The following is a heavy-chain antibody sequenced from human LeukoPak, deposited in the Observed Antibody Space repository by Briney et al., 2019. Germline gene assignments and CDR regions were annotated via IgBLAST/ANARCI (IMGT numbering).Heavy chain of an antibody. D-gene: IGHD2-15*01. CDR3: ARDLSGGSDY. J-gene: IGHJ4*02. CDR2: ISSSSSYI. CDR1: GFTFSSYW. Sequence: PGGSLRLSCAAPGFTFSSYWMNWVRQAPGKGLEWVSSISSSSSYIYYADSVKGRFTISRDNAKNSLYLQMNSLRAEDTAVYYCARDLSGGSDYWGQGTLVTVSS. V-gene: IGHV3-21*01.